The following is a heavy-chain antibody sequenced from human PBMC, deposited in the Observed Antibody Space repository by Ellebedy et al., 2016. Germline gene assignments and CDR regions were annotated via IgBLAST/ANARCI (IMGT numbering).Heavy chain of an antibody. V-gene: IGHV3-23*01. CDR3: AKDRGDYYGSGSYRGYMDV. CDR2: ISGSGGST. D-gene: IGHD3-10*01. Sequence: GGSLRLSXAASGFTFSSYAMSWVRQAPGKGLEWVSAISGSGGSTYYADSVKGRFTISRDNSKNTLYLQMNSLRAEDTAVYYCAKDRGDYYGSGSYRGYMDVWGKGTTVTVSS. CDR1: GFTFSSYA. J-gene: IGHJ6*03.